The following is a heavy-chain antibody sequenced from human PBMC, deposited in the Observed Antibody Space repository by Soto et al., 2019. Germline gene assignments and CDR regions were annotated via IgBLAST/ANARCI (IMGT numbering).Heavy chain of an antibody. V-gene: IGHV4-39*01. CDR3: ARSKGPDSSGYIDY. Sequence: QLQLQESGPGLVKPSETLSLTCTVSGGSISSSSSYWGWILQPPGKGLEWIGSLYYSGSTYYNPSLKSRVTISVDTSKNQFSLKLSSVTAADTAVYYCARSKGPDSSGYIDYWGQGTLVTVSS. J-gene: IGHJ4*02. CDR2: LYYSGST. D-gene: IGHD3-22*01. CDR1: GGSISSSSSY.